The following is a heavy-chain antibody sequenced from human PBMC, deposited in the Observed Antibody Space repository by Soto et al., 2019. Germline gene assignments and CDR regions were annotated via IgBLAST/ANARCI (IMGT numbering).Heavy chain of an antibody. V-gene: IGHV1-69*01. D-gene: IGHD2-15*01. J-gene: IGHJ5*02. CDR2: IIPLLETV. Sequence: QVQLVQSGAEVRKPGSSVKVSGQASGGTFTSYAVTWVRQAPGQGLEWMGGIIPLLETVDYAEKFQGRVTISVDASTGTAYLDLTSLRSADTAVYYCARGVWDCRGGGCCGWFGPWGQGTLVILSS. CDR1: GGTFTSYA. CDR3: ARGVWDCRGGGCCGWFGP.